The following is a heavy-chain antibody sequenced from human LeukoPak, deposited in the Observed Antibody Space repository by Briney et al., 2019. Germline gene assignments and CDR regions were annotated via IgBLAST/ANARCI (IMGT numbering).Heavy chain of an antibody. V-gene: IGHV1-2*02. CDR2: INPNSGGT. Sequence: ASVKVSCKASGCTFTGYYMHWVRQAPGQGLEWMGWINPNSGGTNYAQKFQGRVTMTRDTSISTAYMELSRLRSDDTAVYYCARDLGYYYDSSGYSPIDYWGQGTLVTVSS. CDR3: ARDLGYYYDSSGYSPIDY. CDR1: GCTFTGYY. D-gene: IGHD3-22*01. J-gene: IGHJ4*02.